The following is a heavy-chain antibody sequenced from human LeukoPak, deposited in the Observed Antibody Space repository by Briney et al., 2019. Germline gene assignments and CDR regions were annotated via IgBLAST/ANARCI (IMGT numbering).Heavy chain of an antibody. CDR2: ISYDGSNK. J-gene: IGHJ4*02. CDR1: GFTFSSYG. D-gene: IGHD1-26*01. Sequence: GGSLRLSCAASGFTFSSYGMHWVRQAPGKGLEWVAVISYDGSNKYYADSVKGRFTISRDNSKNTLYLQMNSLRAEDTAVYYCAKSIRGIVDFYYWGQGTLVTVSS. V-gene: IGHV3-30*18. CDR3: AKSIRGIVDFYY.